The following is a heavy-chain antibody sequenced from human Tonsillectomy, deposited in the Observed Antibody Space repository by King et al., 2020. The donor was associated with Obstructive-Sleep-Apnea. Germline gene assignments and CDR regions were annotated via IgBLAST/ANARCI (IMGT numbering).Heavy chain of an antibody. J-gene: IGHJ4*02. CDR2: ILYDGSNT. CDR3: ASPDGSGSHPPYDYY. Sequence: VQLVESGGGVVQPGRSLRLSCAASGYTISNYGMHWVRQAPGKGLEWVAIILYDGSNTYYADSVKGRFTISRDNSKNTLYLQMNSLRSEDTAVYYCASPDGSGSHPPYDYYWGQGSLVTVPS. V-gene: IGHV3-30*03. D-gene: IGHD3-10*01. CDR1: GYTISNYG.